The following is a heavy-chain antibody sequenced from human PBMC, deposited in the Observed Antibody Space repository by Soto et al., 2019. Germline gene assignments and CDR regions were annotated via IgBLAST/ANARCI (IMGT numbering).Heavy chain of an antibody. J-gene: IGHJ6*02. CDR3: ARDQGGKFLKGSGMDV. V-gene: IGHV4-59*01. Sequence: QVQLQESGPGLVKPSETLSLTCTVSGDSISRYYWSWIRLSPGKGLEWIGYIYYSGETNYNPSVKSRVTISVDRTKNQFSLKLSSVTAADTAVYYCARDQGGKFLKGSGMDVWGQGTTVTVSS. CDR1: GDSISRYY. CDR2: IYYSGET.